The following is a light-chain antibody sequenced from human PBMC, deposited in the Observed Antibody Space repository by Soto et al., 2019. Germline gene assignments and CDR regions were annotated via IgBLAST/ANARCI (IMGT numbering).Light chain of an antibody. Sequence: ELVLTQSPGTLSLSPGERATLSCRASQTVSSSFLAWYQQTPGQAPRLLIYAASSRATGIPDRFSGSGSGTDFTLTISRLEPEDFAVYYCQQYGNSPQTFGQGTKVDI. CDR3: QQYGNSPQT. V-gene: IGKV3-20*01. CDR2: AAS. J-gene: IGKJ1*01. CDR1: QTVSSSF.